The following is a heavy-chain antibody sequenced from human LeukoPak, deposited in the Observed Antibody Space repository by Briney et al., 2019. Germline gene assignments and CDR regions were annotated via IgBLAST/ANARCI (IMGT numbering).Heavy chain of an antibody. Sequence: ASVKVSCKASGYILSSYNMHWVRQAPGQGLEWLGIINPSGGDTKYAQKFQGRVTLTRDKSTSTVYMELSSLTSDDTAVYYCAVASSGYYYGYFDYWGQGALVTVSS. J-gene: IGHJ4*02. D-gene: IGHD3-22*01. CDR2: INPSGGDT. CDR3: AVASSGYYYGYFDY. CDR1: GYILSSYN. V-gene: IGHV1-46*01.